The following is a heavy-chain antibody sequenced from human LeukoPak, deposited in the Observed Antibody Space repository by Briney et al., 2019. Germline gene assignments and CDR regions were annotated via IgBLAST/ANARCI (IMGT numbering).Heavy chain of an antibody. V-gene: IGHV4-59*08. CDR2: IYYSGST. CDR3: ARTRHTAVVVDY. CDR1: GGSISSYY. J-gene: IGHJ4*02. Sequence: SETLSLTCTVSGGSISSYYWSWIRQPPGKGLEWIGYIYYSGSTNYNPSLKSRVTISVDTSKNQFSPKLSSVTAADTAVYYCARTRHTAVVVDYWGQGTLVTVSS. D-gene: IGHD2-15*01.